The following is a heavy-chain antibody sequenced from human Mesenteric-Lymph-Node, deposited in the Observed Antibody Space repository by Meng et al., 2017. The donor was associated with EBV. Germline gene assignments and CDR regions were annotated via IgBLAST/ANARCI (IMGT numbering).Heavy chain of an antibody. D-gene: IGHD2-2*01. CDR1: GFTFNIYG. CDR3: SNLPYTY. V-gene: IGHV3-23*04. Sequence: GQVVGAGGGLVQPGGSLRLSCAASGFTFNIYGMYWVRQAPGRGLEWVSGITGSGGTTHYADSVKGRFSISRDNSGDTLYLQMNSLRVEDTAVYYCSNLPYTYWGQGTLVTVSS. J-gene: IGHJ4*02. CDR2: ITGSGGTT.